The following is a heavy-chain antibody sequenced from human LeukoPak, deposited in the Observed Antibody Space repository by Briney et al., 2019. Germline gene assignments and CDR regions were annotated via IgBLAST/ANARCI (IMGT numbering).Heavy chain of an antibody. CDR2: ISYSGNT. J-gene: IGHJ6*04. D-gene: IGHD1-26*01. CDR3: ARDRLGSGGYYGMDV. Sequence: PSETLSLTCTVSGGPISNYYWSWIRQPPGKELEWIGYISYSGNTNYNPSLKSRVTISVDMSKNQFSLKLSSMTAADTAIYYCARDRLGSGGYYGMDVWGKGTTVTVSS. V-gene: IGHV4-59*01. CDR1: GGPISNYY.